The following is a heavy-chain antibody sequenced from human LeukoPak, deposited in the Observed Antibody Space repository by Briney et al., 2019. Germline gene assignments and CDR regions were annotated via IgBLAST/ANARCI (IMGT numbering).Heavy chain of an antibody. CDR3: ATTQDYGDYVSLVLGY. V-gene: IGHV1-69*13. CDR1: GGTFSSYA. D-gene: IGHD4-17*01. Sequence: ASVKVSCKASGGTFSSYAISWVRQAPGQGLEWMGGIIPIFGTANYAQKFQGRVTITADESTSTAYMELSSLRSEDTAVYYCATTQDYGDYVSLVLGYWGQGTLVTVSS. CDR2: IIPIFGTA. J-gene: IGHJ4*02.